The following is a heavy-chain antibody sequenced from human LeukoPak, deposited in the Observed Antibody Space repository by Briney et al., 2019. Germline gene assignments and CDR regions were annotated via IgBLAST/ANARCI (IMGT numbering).Heavy chain of an antibody. V-gene: IGHV3-23*01. CDR3: AKHDILIGYYNPSPRYYMDV. Sequence: PGGSLRLSCATSGFTFSSYAMSWVRQAPGKGLEWVSAISGSGGSTYYADSVKGRFTISRDNSKHTLYLQMNSLRAEDTAVYYCAKHDILIGYYNPSPRYYMDVWGKGTTVTVSS. J-gene: IGHJ6*03. CDR2: ISGSGGST. CDR1: GFTFSSYA. D-gene: IGHD3-9*01.